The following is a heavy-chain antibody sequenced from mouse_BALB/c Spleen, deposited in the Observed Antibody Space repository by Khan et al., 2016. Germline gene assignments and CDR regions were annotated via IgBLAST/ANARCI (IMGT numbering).Heavy chain of an antibody. CDR1: GYTFTDYW. V-gene: IGHV1-7*01. J-gene: IGHJ3*01. CDR2: LNPNTGYT. D-gene: IGHD1-1*01. Sequence: QVQLQQSGAELAKPGASVKMSCKASGYTFTDYWMHWVKQRPGQGLEWIGYLNPNTGYTEYNQKFKDKATLTADKSSSTAYMQLSSLTTEDSAVYYCARWGYYYGSSYGWFAYWGQGTLVTVSA. CDR3: ARWGYYYGSSYGWFAY.